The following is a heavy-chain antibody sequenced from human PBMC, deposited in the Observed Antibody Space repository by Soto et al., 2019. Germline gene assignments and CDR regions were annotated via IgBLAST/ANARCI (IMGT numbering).Heavy chain of an antibody. Sequence: EVPLVESGGGLVQPGRSLRLSCAASGFTFDDYAMHWVRQAPGKGLEWVSGISWNSSSIGYADSVKGRVTISRDNAKNSLYLQMNSLRAEDTALYYCAKDIDRNDFWSCYYGWQNYGMDVWGQGTTVTVSS. CDR1: GFTFDDYA. CDR3: AKDIDRNDFWSCYYGWQNYGMDV. CDR2: ISWNSSSI. D-gene: IGHD3-3*01. V-gene: IGHV3-9*01. J-gene: IGHJ6*02.